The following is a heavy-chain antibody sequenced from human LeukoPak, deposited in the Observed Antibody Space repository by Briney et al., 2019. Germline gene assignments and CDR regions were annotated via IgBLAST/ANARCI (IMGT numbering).Heavy chain of an antibody. CDR2: MNQDGSEE. V-gene: IGHV3-7*01. Sequence: GGSLRLSCAASGFTFSSYWMSWVRQAPGKGLEWVANMNQDGSEEYYLDSVKGRFTISRDNAKSSLYLQMNSLRADGTAVYYCARDRALYDSRRGYYYTEDDYWGQGTLVTVSS. CDR3: ARDRALYDSRRGYYYTEDDY. CDR1: GFTFSSYW. D-gene: IGHD3-22*01. J-gene: IGHJ4*02.